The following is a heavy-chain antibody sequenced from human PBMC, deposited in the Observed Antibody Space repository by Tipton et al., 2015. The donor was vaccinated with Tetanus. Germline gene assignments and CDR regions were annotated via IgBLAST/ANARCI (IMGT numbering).Heavy chain of an antibody. CDR1: GASLRGGDYH. J-gene: IGHJ3*01. Sequence: TLSLTCTVSGASLRGGDYHWSWIRQPPGKGLEWLAYISGSGTSNSNYYLRSRITMTHDTSRNQFSLKLTSVTAADAAVYYCARPSTTVTPRAFDVWGQGTMVTVSS. CDR3: ARPSTTVTPRAFDV. V-gene: IGHV4-61*08. CDR2: ISGSGTS. D-gene: IGHD4-17*01.